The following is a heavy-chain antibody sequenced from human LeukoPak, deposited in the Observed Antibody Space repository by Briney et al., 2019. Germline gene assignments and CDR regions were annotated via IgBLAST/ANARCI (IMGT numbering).Heavy chain of an antibody. V-gene: IGHV4-59*08. J-gene: IGHJ4*02. CDR1: GGSINSYY. Sequence: SETLSLTCTVSGGSINSYYWSWIRQPPGKGLEWIGYIYYSGSTNYNPSLKSRVTISVDTSKNQFSLKLSSVTAADTAVYYCAGGGNVVVITVRGQGTLVTVSS. CDR2: IYYSGST. D-gene: IGHD3-22*01. CDR3: AGGGNVVVITV.